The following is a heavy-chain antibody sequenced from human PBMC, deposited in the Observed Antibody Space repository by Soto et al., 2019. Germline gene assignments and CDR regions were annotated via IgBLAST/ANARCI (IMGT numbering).Heavy chain of an antibody. J-gene: IGHJ4*02. CDR1: GFTFSSYA. CDR3: AKGVRGAVAGTSVDY. D-gene: IGHD6-19*01. Sequence: GGSLKLSCAASGFTFSSYAMSWVRQAPGKGLEWVSAISGSGGSTYYADSVKGRFTISRDNSKNTLYLQMNSLRAEDTAVYYCAKGVRGAVAGTSVDYWGQGTLVTVSS. V-gene: IGHV3-23*01. CDR2: ISGSGGST.